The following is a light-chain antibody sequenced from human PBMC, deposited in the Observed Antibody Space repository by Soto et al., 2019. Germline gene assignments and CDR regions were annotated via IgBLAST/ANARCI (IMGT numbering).Light chain of an antibody. CDR1: QSIDSW. CDR3: QQSYSTPPT. V-gene: IGKV1-39*01. J-gene: IGKJ1*01. CDR2: DAS. Sequence: TQSPATQSLSPGERVTITCRASQSIDSWLAWYQQKPGEPPKLLIYDASSLQSGVPSRFSGSGSGTDFTLTISSLQPEDFATYYCQQSYSTPPTFGQGTKVDIK.